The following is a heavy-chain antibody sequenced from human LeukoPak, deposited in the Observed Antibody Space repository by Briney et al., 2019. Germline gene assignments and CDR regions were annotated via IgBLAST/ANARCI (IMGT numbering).Heavy chain of an antibody. CDR3: AREAVTRNYFDY. CDR1: GFTFSSYW. J-gene: IGHJ4*02. CDR2: IYSGGST. V-gene: IGHV3-53*01. Sequence: GGSLRLSCAASGFTFSSYWMNWVRQAPGKGLEWVSVIYSGGSTYYADSVKGRFTISRDNSKNTLYLQMNSLRAEDTAVYYCAREAVTRNYFDYWGQGTLVTVSS. D-gene: IGHD4-17*01.